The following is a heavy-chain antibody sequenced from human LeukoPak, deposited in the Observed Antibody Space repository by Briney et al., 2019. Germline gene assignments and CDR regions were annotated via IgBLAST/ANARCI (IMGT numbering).Heavy chain of an antibody. Sequence: GASAKVSCKASGYTFTGYYMHWVRQAPGQGLEWMGWINPNSGGTNYAQKFQGRVTMTTDTSTSTAYMELRSLRSDDTAVYYCAGVAARDYYMDVWGKGTTVTVSS. J-gene: IGHJ6*03. CDR2: INPNSGGT. CDR1: GYTFTGYY. D-gene: IGHD6-6*01. V-gene: IGHV1-2*02. CDR3: AGVAARDYYMDV.